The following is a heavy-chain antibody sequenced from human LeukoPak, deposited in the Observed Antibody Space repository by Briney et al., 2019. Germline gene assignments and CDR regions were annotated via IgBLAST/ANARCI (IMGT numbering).Heavy chain of an antibody. CDR2: INSDGSST. Sequence: GGSLRLSCAASGLTFSSYWMHWVRQAPGKGLVWVSRINSDGSSTNYADSVKGRFTISRDNAKNTLYLQMNSLRVEDTAVYYCSCRSGSYSYYFDYWGQGNLVTVSS. J-gene: IGHJ4*02. D-gene: IGHD3-10*01. CDR3: SCRSGSYSYYFDY. CDR1: GLTFSSYW. V-gene: IGHV3-74*01.